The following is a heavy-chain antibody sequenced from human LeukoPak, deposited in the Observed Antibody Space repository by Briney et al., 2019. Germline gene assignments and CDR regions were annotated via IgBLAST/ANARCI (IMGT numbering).Heavy chain of an antibody. CDR3: ATRGDLSWFGALRH. D-gene: IGHD3-16*02. J-gene: IGHJ4*02. Sequence: PGWSLRLSCVVSGLSFINYWMDWVRQAPGKGLEWVAFIKQDGSETSYVYSVRGRFTITRDNDRNSLFLQMNSLRAEDTAVYYCATRGDLSWFGALRHWSQGTLVTVSS. CDR2: IKQDGSET. CDR1: GLSFINYW. V-gene: IGHV3-7*01.